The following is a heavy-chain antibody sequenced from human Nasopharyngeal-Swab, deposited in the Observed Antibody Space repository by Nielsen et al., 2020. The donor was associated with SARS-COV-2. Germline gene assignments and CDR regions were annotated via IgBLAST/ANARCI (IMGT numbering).Heavy chain of an antibody. CDR3: ARGIYDFWSGALRMDV. CDR2: IHSDGSST. D-gene: IGHD3-3*01. V-gene: IGHV3-74*01. CDR1: GFTFSSYW. Sequence: GESLKISCAASGFTFSSYWMHWVRQASGKGLVWVSRIHSDGSSTSYADSVKGRFTISRDNAKNTLYLQMNSLRAEDTAVYYCARGIYDFWSGALRMDVWGQGTTVTVSS. J-gene: IGHJ6*02.